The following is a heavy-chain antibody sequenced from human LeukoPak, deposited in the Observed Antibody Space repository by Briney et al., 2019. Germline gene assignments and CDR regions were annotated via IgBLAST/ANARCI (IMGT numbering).Heavy chain of an antibody. D-gene: IGHD6-13*01. V-gene: IGHV3-74*01. J-gene: IGHJ4*02. CDR2: INTDGSST. CDR1: GFTFSSYW. Sequence: GGSLRLSCAASGFTFSSYWMHWVRQAPGKGLVWVSRINTDGSSTSYADSVKGRFTISRDNAKNTLYLQMNSLRAEDTAVYYCARVSSSSWWALDYWGQGTLVTVSS. CDR3: ARVSSSSWWALDY.